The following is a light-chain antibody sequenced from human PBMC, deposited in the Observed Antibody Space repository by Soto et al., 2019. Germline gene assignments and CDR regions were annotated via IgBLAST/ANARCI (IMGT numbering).Light chain of an antibody. CDR3: GTWDNSLRAGI. J-gene: IGLJ7*01. CDR1: TSNLGSNF. V-gene: IGLV1-51*01. CDR2: DTD. Sequence: QSVLTQPPSVSAAPGQKVNISCSGRTSNLGSNFVCWYQQLPGTAPKLLIYDTDQRPSGIPDRFSGSKSGTSATLAITGLQTGDEAHYYCGTWDNSLRAGIFGGGTQLTVL.